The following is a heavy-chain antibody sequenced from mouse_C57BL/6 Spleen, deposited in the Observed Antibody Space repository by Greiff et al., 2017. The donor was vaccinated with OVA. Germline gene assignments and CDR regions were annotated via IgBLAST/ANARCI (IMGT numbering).Heavy chain of an antibody. CDR3: ASLGVVAKYYAMDY. CDR1: GYTFTDYN. V-gene: IGHV1-18*01. Sequence: EVQLQQSGPELVKPGASVKIPCKASGYTFTDYNMAWVKQSHGKSLEWIGDINPNNGGTIYNQKFKGKATLTVDKSSSTAYMELRSLTSEDTAVYYCASLGVVAKYYAMDYWGQGTSVTVSS. J-gene: IGHJ4*01. CDR2: INPNNGGT. D-gene: IGHD1-1*01.